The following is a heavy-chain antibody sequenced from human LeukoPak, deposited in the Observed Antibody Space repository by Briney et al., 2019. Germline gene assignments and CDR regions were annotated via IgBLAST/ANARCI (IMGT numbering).Heavy chain of an antibody. CDR3: ARAGLVGAFDI. Sequence: PGGSLRLSCAASGFTFSSYSMNWVRQAPGKGLEWVSVIYSGGSTYYADSVKGRFTISRDNSKNTLYLQMNSLRAEDTAVYYCARAGLVGAFDIWGQGTMVTVSS. CDR1: GFTFSSYS. CDR2: IYSGGST. D-gene: IGHD1-26*01. J-gene: IGHJ3*02. V-gene: IGHV3-53*01.